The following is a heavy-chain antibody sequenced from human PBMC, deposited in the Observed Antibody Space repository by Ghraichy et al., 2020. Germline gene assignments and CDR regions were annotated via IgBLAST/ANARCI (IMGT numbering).Heavy chain of an antibody. J-gene: IGHJ4*02. CDR3: ARDDSLTTFDY. Sequence: SETLSLTCTVSGGSISSGDYYWSWIRQPPGKGLEWIGYIYYSGSTYYNPSLKSRVTISVDTSKNQFSLKLSSVTAADTAVYYCARDDSLTTFDYWGQGTLVTVSS. D-gene: IGHD4-11*01. V-gene: IGHV4-30-4*01. CDR1: GGSISSGDYY. CDR2: IYYSGST.